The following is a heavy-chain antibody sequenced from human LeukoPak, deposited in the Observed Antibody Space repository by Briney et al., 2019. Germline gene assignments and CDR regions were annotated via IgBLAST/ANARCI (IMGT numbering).Heavy chain of an antibody. J-gene: IGHJ5*02. V-gene: IGHV3-33*01. Sequence: KHYADSVKGRFTISRDNSKNTLYLQMNSLRAEDTAVYYCARSPRSPYSYGSFWFDPWGQGTLVAVSS. CDR2: K. D-gene: IGHD5-18*01. CDR3: ARSPRSPYSYGSFWFDP.